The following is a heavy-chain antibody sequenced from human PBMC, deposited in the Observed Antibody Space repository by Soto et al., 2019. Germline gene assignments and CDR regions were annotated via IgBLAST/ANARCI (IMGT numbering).Heavy chain of an antibody. V-gene: IGHV4-31*03. CDR2: IYHSGNT. CDR1: GGSITTGGSY. CDR3: ARARFQVLYGKPYFDS. D-gene: IGHD2-2*02. Sequence: SETLSLTCTVSGGSITTGGSYWSWIRQHPGKGLEWIGNIYHSGNTYYNPSLKSRLTISVDTSKNHFSLMVDSVTVADTAVYYCARARFQVLYGKPYFDSWGQGTLVTVSS. J-gene: IGHJ4*02.